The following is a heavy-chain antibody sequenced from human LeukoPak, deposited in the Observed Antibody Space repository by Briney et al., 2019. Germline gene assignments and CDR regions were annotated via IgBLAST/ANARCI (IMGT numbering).Heavy chain of an antibody. D-gene: IGHD5-18*01. J-gene: IGHJ5*02. Sequence: PGGSLRLSCAASGFTFSSYWMSWVRQAPGKGLEWVANIKQDGSEKYYVDSVKSRFTISRDNAKNSLYLQMNSLRAEDTAVYYCARDPRHGDTDNWFDPWGQGTLVTVSS. CDR3: ARDPRHGDTDNWFDP. CDR2: IKQDGSEK. CDR1: GFTFSSYW. V-gene: IGHV3-7*01.